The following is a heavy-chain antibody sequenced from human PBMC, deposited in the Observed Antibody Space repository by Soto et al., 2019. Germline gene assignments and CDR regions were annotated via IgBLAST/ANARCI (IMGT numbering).Heavy chain of an antibody. CDR1: GFTFSSYA. CDR2: ISYDGSNK. Sequence: QVQLVESGGGVVQPGRSLRLSCAASGFTFSSYAMHWVRQAPGKGLEWVAVISYDGSNKYYADSVKGRFTISRDNSKNQLYLQLNSLRAEDTAVYYCVREVLAYCGGDCYQYLYFDLWGRGALVTVFS. J-gene: IGHJ2*01. CDR3: VREVLAYCGGDCYQYLYFDL. D-gene: IGHD2-21*02. V-gene: IGHV3-30-3*01.